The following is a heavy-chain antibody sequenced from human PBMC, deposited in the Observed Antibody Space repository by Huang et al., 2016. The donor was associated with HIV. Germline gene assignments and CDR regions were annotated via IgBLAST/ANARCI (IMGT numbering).Heavy chain of an antibody. CDR3: AKGSMANAFDI. J-gene: IGHJ3*02. CDR1: GFTFSSYG. V-gene: IGHV3-30*02. CDR2: IRYDVSNK. Sequence: QVQLVESGGGVVQPGGSLRLSCAASGFTFSSYGMHWVRQARGRGLEWVAFIRYDVSNKYYADSVRGRFTISRDNSKNTLYLQMNSLRAEDTAVYYCAKGSMANAFDIWGQGTMVTVSS. D-gene: IGHD3-10*01.